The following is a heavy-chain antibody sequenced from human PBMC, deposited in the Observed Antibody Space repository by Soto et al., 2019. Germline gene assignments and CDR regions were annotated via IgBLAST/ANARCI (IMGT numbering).Heavy chain of an antibody. V-gene: IGHV1-24*01. CDR3: ATVVGYCISTSCYLGWFDP. Sequence: ASVKVSCKVSGYTLTELAMHCVRQAPGKGLEWMGGFDPEDGETIYAQKFQGRVTMTEDTSTDTAYMELSSLRSEDTAVYYCATVVGYCISTSCYLGWFDPWGQGTLVNRLL. CDR1: GYTLTELA. J-gene: IGHJ5*02. CDR2: FDPEDGET. D-gene: IGHD2-2*01.